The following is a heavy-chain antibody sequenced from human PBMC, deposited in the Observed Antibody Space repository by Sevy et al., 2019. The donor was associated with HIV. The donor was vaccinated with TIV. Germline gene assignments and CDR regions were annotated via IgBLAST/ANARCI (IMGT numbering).Heavy chain of an antibody. D-gene: IGHD2-15*01. CDR1: GFTFSSYW. J-gene: IGHJ5*02. CDR2: IKQDGSEK. Sequence: GGSLRLSCAASGFTFSSYWMSWVRQAPGKGLEWVANIKQDGSEKYYLDSVKGRFTISRDKAKNSLYLQMNSLRAEDTAVYYCARALGNCSGGSCYLPGGWFDPWGQGTLVTVSS. V-gene: IGHV3-7*03. CDR3: ARALGNCSGGSCYLPGGWFDP.